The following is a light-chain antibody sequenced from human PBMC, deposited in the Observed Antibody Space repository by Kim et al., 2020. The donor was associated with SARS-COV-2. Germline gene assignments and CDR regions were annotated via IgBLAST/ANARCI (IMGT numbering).Light chain of an antibody. CDR1: NIVRGN. CDR2: RDY. J-gene: IGLJ3*02. V-gene: IGLV3-9*01. CDR3: QVWDSSTWV. Sequence: SVALGQTASITCGRNNIVRGNVHWYQQSPGQAPVLVIYRDYNRPSGIPERFSGSNSGNTATLTISRAQDEDEADYYCQVWDSSTWVFGGGTQLTVL.